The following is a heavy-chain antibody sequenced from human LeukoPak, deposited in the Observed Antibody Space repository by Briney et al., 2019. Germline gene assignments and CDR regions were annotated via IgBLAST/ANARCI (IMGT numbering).Heavy chain of an antibody. V-gene: IGHV3-30*18. CDR3: AKDIEEWLVKGGGCFDY. J-gene: IGHJ4*02. CDR1: GFIFSNSA. CDR2: ISYDGSNK. Sequence: GRSLRLACAASGFIFSNSAMHWVRQAPGKGLEWVAVISYDGSNKYYADSVKGRFTISRDNSKNTLYLQMHSLRAEDTAVYYCAKDIEEWLVKGGGCFDYWGQGTLVTVSS. D-gene: IGHD6-19*01.